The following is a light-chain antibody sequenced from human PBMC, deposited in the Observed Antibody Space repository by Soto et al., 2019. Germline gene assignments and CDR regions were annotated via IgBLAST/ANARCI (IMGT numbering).Light chain of an antibody. V-gene: IGLV2-14*01. J-gene: IGLJ2*01. Sequence: SALTQPASESGSPGQSITISCTGTSSDVGGYNYVSWYQQHPGKAPKLMIYDVSNRPSGVSNRFSGSKSGNTASLTISGLQAEDEADYYCSSYTSSSTLVFGGGTQLTVL. CDR3: SSYTSSSTLV. CDR2: DVS. CDR1: SSDVGGYNY.